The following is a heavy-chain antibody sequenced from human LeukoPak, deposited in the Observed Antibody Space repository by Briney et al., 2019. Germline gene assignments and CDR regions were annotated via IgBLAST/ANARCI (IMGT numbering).Heavy chain of an antibody. CDR2: MNPNSGNT. Sequence: GASVEVSCKASGYTFPSYDINWVRQATGQGLEWMGWMNPNSGNTGYAQKFQGRVTMTRNTSISTAYMELSSLRSEDTAVYYCARVHYCSSTSCYISAVYYYYGMDVWGQGTTVTVSS. D-gene: IGHD2-2*02. CDR1: GYTFPSYD. CDR3: ARVHYCSSTSCYISAVYYYYGMDV. V-gene: IGHV1-8*01. J-gene: IGHJ6*02.